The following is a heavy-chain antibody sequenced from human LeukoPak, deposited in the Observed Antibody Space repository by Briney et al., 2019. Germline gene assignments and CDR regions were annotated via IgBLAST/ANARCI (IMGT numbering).Heavy chain of an antibody. Sequence: PPGGSLRLSCAASGFTFSSYSMNWVRQAPGKGLEWVSYISSSSSTIYYADSVKGRFTISRDDAKNSLYLQMNSLRAEDTAVYYCARDREIVGDGAFDIWGQGTMVTVSS. V-gene: IGHV3-48*04. D-gene: IGHD1-26*01. CDR1: GFTFSSYS. J-gene: IGHJ3*02. CDR2: ISSSSSTI. CDR3: ARDREIVGDGAFDI.